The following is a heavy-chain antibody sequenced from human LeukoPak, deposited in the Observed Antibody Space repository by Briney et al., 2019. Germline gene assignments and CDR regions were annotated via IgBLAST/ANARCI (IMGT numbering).Heavy chain of an antibody. CDR2: MNPNSGNT. V-gene: IGHV1-8*01. CDR1: GYTLTELS. Sequence: ASVKVSCKVSGYTLTELSMHWVRQAPGKGLEWMGWMNPNSGNTGYAQKFQGRVTMTRNTSISTAYMELSSLRSEDTAVYYCAITGPYSYEFDPWGQGTLVTVSS. J-gene: IGHJ5*02. D-gene: IGHD5-18*01. CDR3: AITGPYSYEFDP.